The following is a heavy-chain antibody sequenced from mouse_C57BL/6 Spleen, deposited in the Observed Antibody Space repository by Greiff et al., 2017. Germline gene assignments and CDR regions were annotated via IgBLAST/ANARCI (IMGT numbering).Heavy chain of an antibody. Sequence: QVQLQQSGAELARPGASVTMSCKASGYTFTSYTMHWVKQRPGQGLEWIGYINPSSGYTKYNQKFKDKATLTADKSSSTAYMQLSSLTSEDSAVYYCARGLQKNYYAMDYWGQGTSVTGSS. CDR1: GYTFTSYT. D-gene: IGHD6-1*01. J-gene: IGHJ4*01. CDR2: INPSSGYT. CDR3: ARGLQKNYYAMDY. V-gene: IGHV1-4*01.